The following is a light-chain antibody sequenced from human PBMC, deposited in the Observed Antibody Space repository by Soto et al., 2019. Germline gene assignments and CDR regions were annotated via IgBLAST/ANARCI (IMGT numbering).Light chain of an antibody. CDR3: SSYTSSSTLD. Sequence: QSALTQPASVSGSPGQSITISCTGTSSDVGGYNYVAWYQQHPGKAPKLMIYEVSNRPSGVSNRFSGSKSGNTASLTISGLQAEYEADYSCSSYTSSSTLDFGTGTKLTVL. CDR2: EVS. V-gene: IGLV2-14*01. CDR1: SSDVGGYNY. J-gene: IGLJ1*01.